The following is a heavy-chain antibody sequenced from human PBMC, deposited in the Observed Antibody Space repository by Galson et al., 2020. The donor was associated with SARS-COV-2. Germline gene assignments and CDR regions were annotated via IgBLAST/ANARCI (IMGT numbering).Heavy chain of an antibody. D-gene: IGHD5-18*01. J-gene: IGHJ4*02. CDR3: ARTYSRGYSDGRTQVFDY. CDR1: GFSLRPSGMY. Sequence: SDPTLVKSTQTLTLTCTFSGFSLRPSGMYVRWIRQPPAKALEWLALIDSDDGRYSSTSLNTRLTISKDTSKNQVVLTMTKMDPVDTATYYGARTYSRGYSDGRTQVFDYWGQGTRATVSS. V-gene: IGHV2-70*01. CDR2: IDSDDGR.